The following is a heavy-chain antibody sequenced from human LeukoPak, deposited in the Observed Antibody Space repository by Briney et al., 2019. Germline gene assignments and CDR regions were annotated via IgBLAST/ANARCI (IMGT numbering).Heavy chain of an antibody. D-gene: IGHD6-19*01. J-gene: IGHJ4*02. Sequence: PGGSLRLSCAASGFTFSSYAMNWVRQAPGKGLEWVSAISGGGGSTYYADSVKGRFTISRDNSKNTLYLQMNSLRAEDTAVYYCAKSYSNGRYDFDYWGQGTLVTVSS. CDR3: AKSYSNGRYDFDY. CDR1: GFTFSSYA. V-gene: IGHV3-23*01. CDR2: ISGGGGST.